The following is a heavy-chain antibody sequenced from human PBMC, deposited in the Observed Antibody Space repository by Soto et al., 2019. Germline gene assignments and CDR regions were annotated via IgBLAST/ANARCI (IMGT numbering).Heavy chain of an antibody. CDR2: IYPDDSDN. D-gene: IGHD5-18*01. CDR1: GYSFTSYW. CDR3: ARQGEYNYGSNDY. V-gene: IGHV5-51*01. J-gene: IGHJ4*02. Sequence: GESLKISCKGSGYSFTSYWIGWVSQRPGKGLEWMGIIYPDDSDNRYSPSFQGQVTISADKSISTAYLQWSSLKASDTAMYYCARQGEYNYGSNDYWGQGTLVTVSS.